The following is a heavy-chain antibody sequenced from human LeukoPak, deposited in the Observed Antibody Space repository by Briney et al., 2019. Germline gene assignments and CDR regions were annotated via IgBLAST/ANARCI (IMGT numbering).Heavy chain of an antibody. CDR2: ISSSSSYI. D-gene: IGHD1-14*01. V-gene: IGHV3-21*01. J-gene: IGHJ5*02. Sequence: PGGSLRLSCAASGFTFSSYSMNWVRQAPGKGLEWVSSISSSSSYIYYADSVKGRFTISRDNAKNSLYLQMNSLRAGDTAVYYCARVPGVPDPFDPWGQGTLVTVSS. CDR3: ARVPGVPDPFDP. CDR1: GFTFSSYS.